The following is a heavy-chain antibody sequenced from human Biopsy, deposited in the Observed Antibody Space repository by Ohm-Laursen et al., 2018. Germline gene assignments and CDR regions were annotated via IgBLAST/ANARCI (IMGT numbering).Heavy chain of an antibody. D-gene: IGHD3-10*01. CDR2: IYNSESTST. J-gene: IGHJ5*02. CDR3: ARRVSGSGRVDP. Sequence: GTLSLTCTVSGDSISSDIYYWVWIRQPPGKGLEWIGNIYNSESTSTYYNLSLKGRVSISVDTSHNQFSLKLTSVTAADTAVYFCARRVSGSGRVDPWGQGNLVTVSS. CDR1: GDSISSDIYY. V-gene: IGHV4-39*01.